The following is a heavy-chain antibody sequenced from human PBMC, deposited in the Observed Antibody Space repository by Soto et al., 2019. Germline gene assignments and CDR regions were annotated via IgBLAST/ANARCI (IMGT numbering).Heavy chain of an antibody. CDR3: ATRMYSSSALFDY. Sequence: SETRSLTCAVYGGSFSGYYWSWIRQPPGKGLEWIGEINHSGSTNYNPSLKSRVTISVDTSKNQFSLKLSSVTAADTAVYYCATRMYSSSALFDYWGQGTLVTISS. CDR2: INHSGST. CDR1: GGSFSGYY. V-gene: IGHV4-34*01. D-gene: IGHD6-6*01. J-gene: IGHJ4*02.